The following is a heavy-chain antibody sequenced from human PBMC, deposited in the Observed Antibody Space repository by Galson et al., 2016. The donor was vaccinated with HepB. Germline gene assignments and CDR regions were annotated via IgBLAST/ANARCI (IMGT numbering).Heavy chain of an antibody. D-gene: IGHD2-15*01. J-gene: IGHJ4*02. CDR1: GDSVSSKSAA. CDR2: TYHTSNWHS. CDR3: ARGHLVVPFSFYFDY. V-gene: IGHV6-1*01. Sequence: CAISGDSVSSKSAAWNWISHSPSRGLEWLGGTYHTSNWHSDYAVSVKSRITVNPDTSKNQFSLQLNSVTPEDTAVYYCARGHLVVPFSFYFDYWGQGSLVTVSS.